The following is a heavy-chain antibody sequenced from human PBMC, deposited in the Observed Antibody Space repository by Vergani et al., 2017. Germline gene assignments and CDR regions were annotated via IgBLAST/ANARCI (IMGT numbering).Heavy chain of an antibody. V-gene: IGHV3-23*01. CDR1: GFTLSNYA. CDR2: ISGSGGST. J-gene: IGHJ4*02. CDR3: AKDRGSGWYVVVDD. Sequence: EVQLLESGGGLVQPWGSLRLSCAASGFTLSNYAMRWVRQAPGKGLEWVSAISGSGGSTYYADSVKGRFTISRDNSKNTLYLQMNSLRAEDTAVYYCAKDRGSGWYVVVDDWGQGTLVTVSS. D-gene: IGHD6-19*01.